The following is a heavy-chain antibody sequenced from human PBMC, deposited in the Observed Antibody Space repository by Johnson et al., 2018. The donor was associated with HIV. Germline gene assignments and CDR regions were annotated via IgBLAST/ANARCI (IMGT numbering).Heavy chain of an antibody. CDR1: GFTFDDYG. J-gene: IGHJ3*01. D-gene: IGHD3-16*02. CDR2: IWYDGSNK. Sequence: QMQLVESGGGVVRPGGSLRLSCAASGFTFDDYGMSWVRQAPGKGLEWVAVIWYDGSNKYYADSVKGRFTISRDNSKNTLYLQMNSLRAEDTALYYCARGGLGYQNIHDPFDVCGQGTMVTVSS. CDR3: ARGGLGYQNIHDPFDV. V-gene: IGHV3-33*08.